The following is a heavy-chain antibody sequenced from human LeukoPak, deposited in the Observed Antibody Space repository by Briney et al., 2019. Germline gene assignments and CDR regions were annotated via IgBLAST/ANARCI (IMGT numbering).Heavy chain of an antibody. CDR2: IDPSDSYT. CDR1: GYNFTSYW. CDR3: ARLRDGSINY. D-gene: IGHD5-12*01. V-gene: IGHV5-10-1*01. J-gene: IGHJ4*02. Sequence: GESLKISCKGSGYNFTSYWISWVRQMPGKGLEWMGRIDPSDSYTNYSPSFQGHVTISTDKSIFTAYLQWNSLKASDTAMYYCARLRDGSINYWGQGTLVTVSS.